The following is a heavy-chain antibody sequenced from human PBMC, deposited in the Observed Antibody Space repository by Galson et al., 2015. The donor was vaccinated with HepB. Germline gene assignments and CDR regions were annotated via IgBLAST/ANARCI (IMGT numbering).Heavy chain of an antibody. CDR3: ARSASSSGYNGMDV. V-gene: IGHV3-33*01. J-gene: IGHJ6*02. Sequence: SLRLSCAVSGFTFSNYGMHWVRQAPGKGLEWVAVIWFDGGSKYYADSVKGRFSISRDNSKNTLFLQMNSLRAEDTAVYFCARSASSSGYNGMDVWGQGTTVIVSS. CDR2: IWFDGGSK. CDR1: GFTFSNYG. D-gene: IGHD6-6*01.